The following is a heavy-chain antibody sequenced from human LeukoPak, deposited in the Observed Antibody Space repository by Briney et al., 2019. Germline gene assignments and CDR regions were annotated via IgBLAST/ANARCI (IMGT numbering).Heavy chain of an antibody. V-gene: IGHV1-8*01. CDR3: ASRAIDWYRESNWFDP. CDR2: MNPNSGNT. J-gene: IGHJ5*02. CDR1: GYTFTSYD. Sequence: GASVKVSCKASGYTFTSYDINWVRQATGQGLEWMGWMNPNSGNTGYAQKFQGRVTMTRNTSISTAYMELSSLRSEDTAVYYCASRAIDWYRESNWFDPWGQGTLVTVSS. D-gene: IGHD3-9*01.